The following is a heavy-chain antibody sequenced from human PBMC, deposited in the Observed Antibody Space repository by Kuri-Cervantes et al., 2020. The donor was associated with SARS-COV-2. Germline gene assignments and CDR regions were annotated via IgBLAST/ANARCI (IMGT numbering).Heavy chain of an antibody. CDR1: GGTFSSYA. CDR3: ARYMITFGGAKAANWFDP. V-gene: IGHV1-69*05. J-gene: IGHJ5*02. Sequence: SVKVSCKASGGTFSSYAISWVRQAPGQGLEWMGGIIPIFGTANYAQKLQGRVTMTTDTSTSTAYMEPRSLRSDDTAVYYCARYMITFGGAKAANWFDPWGQGTLVTVSS. D-gene: IGHD3-16*01. CDR2: IIPIFGTA.